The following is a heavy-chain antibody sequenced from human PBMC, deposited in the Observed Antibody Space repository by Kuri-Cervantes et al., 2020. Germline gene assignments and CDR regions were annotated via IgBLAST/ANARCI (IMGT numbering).Heavy chain of an antibody. Sequence: GESLKISCAASGFTFSSYAMHWVRQAPGKGLEWVSYISSSSTIYYADSVKGRFTISRDNAKNSLYLQMNSLRDEDTAVYYCARLPYYYYGMDVWDQGTTVTVSS. J-gene: IGHJ6*02. CDR2: ISSSSTI. CDR1: GFTFSSYA. V-gene: IGHV3-48*02. CDR3: ARLPYYYYGMDV.